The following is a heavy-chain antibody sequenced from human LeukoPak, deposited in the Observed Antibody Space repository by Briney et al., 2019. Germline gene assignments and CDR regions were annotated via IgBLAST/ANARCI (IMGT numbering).Heavy chain of an antibody. V-gene: IGHV1-2*02. CDR2: INPNSGGT. J-gene: IGHJ4*02. CDR3: ARAEQNSSGWLAK. CDR1: GYTFTGYY. Sequence: ASVKVSCKASGYTFTGYYMHWVRQAPGQGLEWMGWINPNSGGTNYAQKFQGRVTMTRDTSISTAYMELSRLRSDDTAVYYCARAEQNSSGWLAKWGQGTLVTVSS. D-gene: IGHD6-19*01.